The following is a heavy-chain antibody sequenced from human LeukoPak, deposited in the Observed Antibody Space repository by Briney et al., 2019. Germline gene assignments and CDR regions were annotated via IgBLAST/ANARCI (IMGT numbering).Heavy chain of an antibody. CDR1: GYTFTSYY. Sequence: ASVKVSCKASGYTFTSYYMHWVRQAPGEGLEWMGIINPSGGSTSYAQKFQGRVTMTRDMSTSTVYMELSSLRSEDMAVYYCARARPGLNNWFDPWGQGTLVTVSS. V-gene: IGHV1-46*01. CDR2: INPSGGST. J-gene: IGHJ5*02. CDR3: ARARPGLNNWFDP. D-gene: IGHD6-6*01.